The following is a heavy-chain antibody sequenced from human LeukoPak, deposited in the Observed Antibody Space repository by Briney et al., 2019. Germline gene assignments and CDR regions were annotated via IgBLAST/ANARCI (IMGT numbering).Heavy chain of an antibody. CDR2: IGATGDT. CDR3: AKQLGYCSDGSCYFPY. V-gene: IGHV3-13*01. D-gene: IGHD2-15*01. CDR1: GLTFSSYD. Sequence: GGSLRLSCVASGLTFSSYDMHWIRQPPGKGLEWVSSIGATGDTYYAGSVKGRFTISRENDKKSVHLQMSSLSAGDTAVYYCAKQLGYCSDGSCYFPYWGQGTLVTVSS. J-gene: IGHJ4*02.